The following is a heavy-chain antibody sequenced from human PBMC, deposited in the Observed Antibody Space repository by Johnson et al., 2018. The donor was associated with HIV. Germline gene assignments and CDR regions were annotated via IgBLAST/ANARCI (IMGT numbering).Heavy chain of an antibody. J-gene: IGHJ3*02. Sequence: QVQLVESGGGVVQPGRSLRLSCAASGFTFSSYGMHWVRQAPGKGLEWVAVIWYDGSKKYYPDSVKGRFTISRDNSKNTLYLQMDSLRAEDTAVYYCAKIRTSGTGDAFDIWGQGTMVTVSS. D-gene: IGHD1-14*01. CDR2: IWYDGSKK. V-gene: IGHV3-33*06. CDR1: GFTFSSYG. CDR3: AKIRTSGTGDAFDI.